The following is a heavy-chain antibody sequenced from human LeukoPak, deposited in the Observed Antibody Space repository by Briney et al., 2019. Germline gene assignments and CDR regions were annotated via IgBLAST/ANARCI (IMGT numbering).Heavy chain of an antibody. CDR1: GGSISSYY. Sequence: PSETLSLTCTVSGGSISSYYWSWIRQPPGKGLEWIGYISYSGSTNYNPSLKSRVTISVDTSKNQFSLKLSSVTAADTAVYYCARDNLNYCGSGSGRYYYYGMDVWGQGTTVTVSS. J-gene: IGHJ6*02. D-gene: IGHD3-10*01. CDR2: ISYSGST. CDR3: ARDNLNYCGSGSGRYYYYGMDV. V-gene: IGHV4-59*01.